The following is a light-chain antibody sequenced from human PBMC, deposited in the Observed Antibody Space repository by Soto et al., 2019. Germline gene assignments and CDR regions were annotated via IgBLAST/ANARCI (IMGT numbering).Light chain of an antibody. CDR3: NSYTSSNTLV. CDR2: EVS. J-gene: IGLJ1*01. V-gene: IGLV2-14*01. CDR1: SSDVGGYNY. Sequence: QSALTQPASVSGSPGQSITISCTGTSSDVGGYNYVSWYQQHPGKAPKLMIYEVSNRPSGVSNRFSGSKSGNTASLTISGLQAEDEAHYYCNSYTSSNTLVFGTGTKLTVL.